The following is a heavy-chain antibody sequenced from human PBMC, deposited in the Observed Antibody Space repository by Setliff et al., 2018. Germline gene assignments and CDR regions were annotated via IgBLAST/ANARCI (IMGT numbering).Heavy chain of an antibody. Sequence: ASVKVSCKASGYTFNNYGITWVRQAPGQGLEWMGWVNNYSFKTNYPQKFLGRVTVTTDTSTGTAYMELGSLTSDDTAIYYCARINFYVSSGYYYAPDYWGPGTLGTVS. J-gene: IGHJ4*02. D-gene: IGHD3-22*01. V-gene: IGHV1-18*01. CDR2: VNNYSFKT. CDR3: ARINFYVSSGYYYAPDY. CDR1: GYTFNNYG.